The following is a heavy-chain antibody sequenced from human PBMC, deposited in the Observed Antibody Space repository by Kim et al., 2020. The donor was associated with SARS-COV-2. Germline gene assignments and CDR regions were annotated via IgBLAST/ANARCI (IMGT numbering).Heavy chain of an antibody. CDR2: ITGNADTT. D-gene: IGHD1-26*01. CDR3: ARVKLWDKNFFDY. Sequence: GGSLRLSCAASGFTFINYALSWVRQAPGKGLEWVSLITGNADTTYYADSVKGRFTISSDISKNTLYLQMDGLRAEDTAVYYCARVKLWDKNFFDYWGQGTLATVSS. V-gene: IGHV3-23*01. CDR1: GFTFINYA. J-gene: IGHJ4*02.